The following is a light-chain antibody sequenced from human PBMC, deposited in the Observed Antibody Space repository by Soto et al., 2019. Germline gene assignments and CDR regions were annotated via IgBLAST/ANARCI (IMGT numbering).Light chain of an antibody. CDR3: AAWDDSLNGYV. J-gene: IGLJ1*01. CDR2: SNN. V-gene: IGLV1-44*01. Sequence: QSVLTQPPSASGTPGQRVTISCFGSSSNIGGNTVNWFRQLPGTAPKLLIHSNNQRPSGVPDRFSGSKSGTSASLAISGLQSEDEADYYCAAWDDSLNGYVFGTGNKVTVL. CDR1: SSNIGGNT.